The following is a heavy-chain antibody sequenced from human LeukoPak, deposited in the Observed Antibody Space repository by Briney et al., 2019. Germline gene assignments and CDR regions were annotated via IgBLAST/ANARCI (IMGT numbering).Heavy chain of an antibody. J-gene: IGHJ4*02. CDR2: IYYSGST. CDR3: ARGPIYGDYVLDY. V-gene: IGHV4-31*03. D-gene: IGHD4-17*01. Sequence: PSQTLSLTCTVSGASISSGGYYWRWIRQHPGKGLEWIAYIYYSGSTYYNPSLKSRVTISVDTSKNQFSLKLSSVTAADTAVYYCARGPIYGDYVLDYWGQGTLVTVSS. CDR1: GASISSGGYY.